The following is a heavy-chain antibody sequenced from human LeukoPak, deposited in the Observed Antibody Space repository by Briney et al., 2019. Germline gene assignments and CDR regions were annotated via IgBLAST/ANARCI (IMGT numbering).Heavy chain of an antibody. V-gene: IGHV4-4*09. D-gene: IGHD6-6*01. CDR3: ARGFGASSSRGLDV. CDR2: IYTSGST. Sequence: SETLSLTCTVSGGSISSHSWSWIRQSPGKGLERIGYIYTSGSTKYNPSLKSRVTISVDTSKNQLSLKLSSVTAADTAVYYCARGFGASSSRGLDVWGKGTTVTVSS. CDR1: GGSISSHS. J-gene: IGHJ6*04.